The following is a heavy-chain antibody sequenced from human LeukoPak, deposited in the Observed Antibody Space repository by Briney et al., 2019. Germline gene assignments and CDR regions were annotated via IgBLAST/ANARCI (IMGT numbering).Heavy chain of an antibody. CDR2: LYYSGST. D-gene: IGHD6-13*01. Sequence: PSETLSLTRTVPGGSISTYYWSWIRHPPGKGLEWIGYLYYSGSTNYNPSLKSRVTISVDTSKNRFSLKLSSVTAADTAVYYCARDRVGQQLVGRNYYYYYMDVWGKGTTVTISS. V-gene: IGHV4-59*01. J-gene: IGHJ6*03. CDR1: GGSISTYY. CDR3: ARDRVGQQLVGRNYYYYYMDV.